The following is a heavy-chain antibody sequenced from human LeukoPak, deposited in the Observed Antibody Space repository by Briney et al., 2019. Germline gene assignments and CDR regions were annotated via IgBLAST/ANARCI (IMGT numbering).Heavy chain of an antibody. Sequence: SQTLSLTCTVSGGSISSGSYCWSWIRQPAGKGLEWIGHIYSSGSTNYNPSLKSRVTISVDTSKNQFSLKLSSVTAADTAVYYCARQISYYVWGSYRYEAPWGQGTLVTVSS. CDR2: IYSSGST. CDR1: GGSISSGSYC. V-gene: IGHV4-61*09. CDR3: ARQISYYVWGSYRYEAP. D-gene: IGHD3-16*02. J-gene: IGHJ5*02.